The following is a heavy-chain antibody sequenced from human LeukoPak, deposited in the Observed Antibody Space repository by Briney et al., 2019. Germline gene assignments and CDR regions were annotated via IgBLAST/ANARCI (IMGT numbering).Heavy chain of an antibody. D-gene: IGHD2-2*01. J-gene: IGHJ4*02. V-gene: IGHV1-18*01. CDR1: GYTFTSYG. CDR3: ARDGTSTDDY. CDR2: ISAYNDNT. Sequence: ASVKVSCKASGYTFTSYGISWVRQAPGQGLEWMGWISAYNDNTNYAQKFQGRLTVTTDTSTSTTYMELRSLRSDDTAVYYCARDGTSTDDYWGQGTLVTVSS.